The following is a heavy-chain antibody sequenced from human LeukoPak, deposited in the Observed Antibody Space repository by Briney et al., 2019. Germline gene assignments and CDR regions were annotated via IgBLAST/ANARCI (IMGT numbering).Heavy chain of an antibody. CDR2: IRSKANSYAT. CDR3: ARDQGELL. J-gene: IGHJ4*02. D-gene: IGHD1-26*01. CDR1: GFTFSGSA. Sequence: GGSLRLSCAASGFTFSGSAMHWVRQASGKGLEWVGRIRSKANSYATAYAASVKGRFTISRDDSKNTAYLQMNSLKTEDTAVYYCARDQGELLWGQGTLVTVSS. V-gene: IGHV3-73*01.